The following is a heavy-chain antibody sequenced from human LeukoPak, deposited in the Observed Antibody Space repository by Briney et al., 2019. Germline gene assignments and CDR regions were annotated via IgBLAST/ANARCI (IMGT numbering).Heavy chain of an antibody. CDR2: IYTSGST. D-gene: IGHD3-3*01. CDR3: ARVNYDFWSGYQYHYFDY. Sequence: SETLSLTCTVSGGSISSYYWSWIRQPAGKGLEWIGRIYTSGSTNYNPSLKSRVTMSVDTPKNQFSLKLSSVTAADTAVYYCARVNYDFWSGYQYHYFDYWGQGTLVTVSS. V-gene: IGHV4-4*07. J-gene: IGHJ4*02. CDR1: GGSISSYY.